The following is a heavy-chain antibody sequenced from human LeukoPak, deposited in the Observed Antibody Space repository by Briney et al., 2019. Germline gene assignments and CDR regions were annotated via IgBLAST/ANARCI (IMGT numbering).Heavy chain of an antibody. J-gene: IGHJ4*02. CDR2: IKQDGSEK. CDR1: GFTFSSYG. CDR3: ARDHPDYYDSSGYSLLSY. V-gene: IGHV3-7*01. D-gene: IGHD3-22*01. Sequence: GGSLRLSCAASGFTFSSYGMSWVRQAPGKGLEWVANIKQDGSEKYYVDSVKGRFTISRDNAKNSLYLQMNSLRAEDTAVYYCARDHPDYYDSSGYSLLSYWGQGTLVTVSS.